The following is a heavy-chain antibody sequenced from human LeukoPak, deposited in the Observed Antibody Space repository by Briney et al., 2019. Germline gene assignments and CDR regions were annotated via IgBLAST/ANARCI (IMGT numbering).Heavy chain of an antibody. CDR3: ARQYGPAPHDY. CDR1: GGSFSGYY. D-gene: IGHD2-2*01. V-gene: IGHV4-34*01. J-gene: IGHJ4*02. CDR2: INHSGST. Sequence: SETLSLTCAVYGGSFSGYYWSWIRQPPGKGLEWIGEINHSGSTNYNPSLKSRVTISVDTSKNQFSLKLSSVTAADTAVYYCARQYGPAPHDYWGQGTLVTVSS.